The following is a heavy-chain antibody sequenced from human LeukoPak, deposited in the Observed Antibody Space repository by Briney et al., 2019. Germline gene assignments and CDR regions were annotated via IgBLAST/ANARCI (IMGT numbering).Heavy chain of an antibody. D-gene: IGHD1-26*01. J-gene: IGHJ4*02. V-gene: IGHV3-74*01. Sequence: GGSLRLSCAASGLTFSSYWMQWVRQAPGQGLVWVSRINTDGSSTTYADSVKGRFTISRDNAKNTLYLQMNSLRAEDTAVYYCATQASVGYWGQGTLVTVSS. CDR1: GLTFSSYW. CDR3: ATQASVGY. CDR2: INTDGSST.